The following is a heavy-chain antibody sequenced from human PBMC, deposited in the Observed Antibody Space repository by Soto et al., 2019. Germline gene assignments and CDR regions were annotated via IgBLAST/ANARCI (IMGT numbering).Heavy chain of an antibody. V-gene: IGHV3-30*18. CDR2: INSDGSNK. J-gene: IGHJ4*02. D-gene: IGHD6-13*01. Sequence: PGGSLRLSCAASGFTFSSYWMHWVRQAPGKGLVWVSVINSDGSNKYYADSVKGRFTISRDNSKNTLYLQMNSLRAEDTAVYYCAKDTQQLAYFDYWGQGTLVTVSS. CDR3: AKDTQQLAYFDY. CDR1: GFTFSSYW.